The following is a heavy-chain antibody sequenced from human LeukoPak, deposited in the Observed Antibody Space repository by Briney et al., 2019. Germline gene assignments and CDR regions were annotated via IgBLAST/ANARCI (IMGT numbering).Heavy chain of an antibody. CDR3: AHEKGYSGYDITT. D-gene: IGHD5-12*01. Sequence: ASVKVSCKASGYTFTGYYMHWVRQAPGQGLELMGWINPNSGGTNYAQKFQGRVTMTRDTSISTAYMELSRLRSDDTAVYYCAHEKGYSGYDITTWGQGTLVTVSS. CDR1: GYTFTGYY. J-gene: IGHJ4*02. V-gene: IGHV1-2*02. CDR2: INPNSGGT.